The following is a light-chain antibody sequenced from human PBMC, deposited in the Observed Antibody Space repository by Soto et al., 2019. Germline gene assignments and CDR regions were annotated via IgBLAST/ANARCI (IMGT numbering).Light chain of an antibody. V-gene: IGKV3-11*01. CDR3: QQRSNWPPT. Sequence: EIVLTQSPATLSLSPGERATLSCMASQSVSSYLAWYQQKPGQAPRLLIYDASNRATGIPARFSGSGSGTDFTLTISSLEPEDFAVYYCQQRSNWPPTLGQGTKVDIK. CDR1: QSVSSY. J-gene: IGKJ1*01. CDR2: DAS.